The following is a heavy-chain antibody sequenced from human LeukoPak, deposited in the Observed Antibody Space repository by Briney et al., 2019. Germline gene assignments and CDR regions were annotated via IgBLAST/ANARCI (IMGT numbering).Heavy chain of an antibody. CDR2: IESDGSST. D-gene: IGHD1-26*01. CDR3: ARPSGWEYGFDP. J-gene: IGHJ5*02. V-gene: IGHV3-74*01. Sequence: GGSLRLSCAASGFTFSRNWMHWVRQAPGKGLVWVSRIESDGSSTSYADSVKGRFTISRDNAKNTLYLQMNSLRAEDTAVYYCARPSGWEYGFDPWGQGTLVTVSS. CDR1: GFTFSRNW.